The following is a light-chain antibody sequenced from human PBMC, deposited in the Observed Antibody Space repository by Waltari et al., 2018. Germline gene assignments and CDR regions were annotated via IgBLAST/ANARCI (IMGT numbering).Light chain of an antibody. CDR2: KAS. J-gene: IGKJ1*01. V-gene: IGKV1-5*03. CDR3: QHYDRFSAA. CDR1: QSIDNW. Sequence: DIQVTQSPSTLSASVGDRVTITCRASQSIDNWLAWYQQKPGKAPKLLIYKASRLDSGVPSRFSGSGSVTEFSLTISSLQPDDSATYYCQHYDRFSAAFGQGTQVEIK.